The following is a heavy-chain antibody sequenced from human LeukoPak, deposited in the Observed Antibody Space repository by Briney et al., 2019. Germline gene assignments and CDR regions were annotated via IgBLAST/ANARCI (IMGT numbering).Heavy chain of an antibody. CDR2: ISSSSSTI. Sequence: GGSLRLSCAASGFTFSSYSMNWVRRAPGKGLEWVSYISSSSSTIYYADSVKGRFTISRDNAKNSLYLQMNSLRDEDTAVYYCARAPYYGSGSVGYFDYWGQGTLVTVSS. D-gene: IGHD3-10*01. J-gene: IGHJ4*02. CDR1: GFTFSSYS. CDR3: ARAPYYGSGSVGYFDY. V-gene: IGHV3-48*02.